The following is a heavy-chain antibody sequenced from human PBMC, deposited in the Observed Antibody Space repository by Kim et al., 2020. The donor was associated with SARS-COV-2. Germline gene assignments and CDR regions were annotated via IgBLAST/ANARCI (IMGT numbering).Heavy chain of an antibody. Sequence: YADSVKGRFTISRDNAKNSLYLQMNSLRAEDTAVYYCARRGSPYYYGMDVWGQGTTVTVSS. CDR3: ARRGSPYYYGMDV. J-gene: IGHJ6*02. D-gene: IGHD3-10*01. V-gene: IGHV3-48*03.